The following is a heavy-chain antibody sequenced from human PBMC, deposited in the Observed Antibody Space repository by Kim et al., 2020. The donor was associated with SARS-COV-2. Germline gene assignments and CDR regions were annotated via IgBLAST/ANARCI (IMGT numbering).Heavy chain of an antibody. V-gene: IGHV4-39*07. CDR2: VSYSRST. Sequence: SETLSLTCTVSGGSFKSSSNYWGWIRQPPGKGLEWIGSVSYSRSTYYNPSLKRRVTISADTPKNQFSLKVSSVTAADTAPYYCAKDLSPYISIVLYAFAV. CDR1: GGSFKSSSNY. J-gene: IGHJ3*01. CDR3: AKDLSPYISIVLYAFAV. D-gene: IGHD6-13*01.